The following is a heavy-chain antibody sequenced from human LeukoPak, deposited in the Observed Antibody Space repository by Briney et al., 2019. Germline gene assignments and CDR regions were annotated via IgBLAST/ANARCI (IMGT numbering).Heavy chain of an antibody. Sequence: ASVKVSCKASGYTFTSSGITWVRQAPGQGLEWVGWISAYNDNTNYAQKFQGRVTMSTGTSTSTAYMELRSLRYDDTAMYYCAREYYYDSSGYYHGNWFDPWGQGTLVTVSS. V-gene: IGHV1-18*01. CDR2: ISAYNDNT. CDR3: AREYYYDSSGYYHGNWFDP. D-gene: IGHD3-22*01. J-gene: IGHJ5*02. CDR1: GYTFTSSG.